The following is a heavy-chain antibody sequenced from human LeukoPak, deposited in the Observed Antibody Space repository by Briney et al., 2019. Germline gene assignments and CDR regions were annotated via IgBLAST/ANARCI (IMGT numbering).Heavy chain of an antibody. CDR2: IYYSGST. CDR3: ARLQGYCSSTSCFLDAFDI. Sequence: SETLSLTCTVSGGSISSYYWSWIRQPPGKGLEWIGYIYYSGSTNYNPSLKSRVTISVDTSKNQFSLKLSSATAADTAVYYCARLQGYCSSTSCFLDAFDIWGQGTMVTVSS. J-gene: IGHJ3*02. CDR1: GGSISSYY. V-gene: IGHV4-59*01. D-gene: IGHD2-2*01.